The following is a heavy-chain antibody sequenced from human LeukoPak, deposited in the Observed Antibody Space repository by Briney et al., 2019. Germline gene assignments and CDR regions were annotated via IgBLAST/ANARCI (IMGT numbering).Heavy chain of an antibody. Sequence: SETLSLTCTASGASISTYYWSWIRQPAGKGLEWIGRISASGSTNYNPSLKSRVTISVDNSNNQFSLRLSSATAADTAVHYCARDRGVTVPGRRLDYWGQGTLVTVSS. CDR2: ISASGST. CDR1: GASISTYY. V-gene: IGHV4-4*07. J-gene: IGHJ4*02. CDR3: ARDRGVTVPGRRLDY. D-gene: IGHD6-19*01.